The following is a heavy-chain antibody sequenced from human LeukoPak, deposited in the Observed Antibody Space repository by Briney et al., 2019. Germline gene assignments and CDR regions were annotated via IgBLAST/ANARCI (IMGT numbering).Heavy chain of an antibody. D-gene: IGHD5-24*01. Sequence: GGSLTLSCVVSEFTFSNNWMNWVRQAPGKGLEWVANIKSDGSEKYYADSVKGRFTISRDNAKNSLYLQMNSLKAEDTAVYYCASDSGWQQLYWGQGTLVTVSP. CDR3: ASDSGWQQLY. CDR1: EFTFSNNW. CDR2: IKSDGSEK. V-gene: IGHV3-7*01. J-gene: IGHJ4*02.